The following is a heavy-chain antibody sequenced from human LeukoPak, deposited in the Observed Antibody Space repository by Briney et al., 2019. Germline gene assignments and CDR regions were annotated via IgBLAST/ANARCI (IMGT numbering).Heavy chain of an antibody. CDR1: GFTFSDYY. CDR2: ISSSGTTV. CDR3: ARGDSIRRDPHFDN. V-gene: IGHV3-11*01. Sequence: PGGSLRLSCAASGFTFSDYYMSWIRQAPGKGLEWISYISSSGTTVYYADSVKGRVTISWDNARNSLYLQMNSLRAEDTAVYYCARGDSIRRDPHFDNWGQGTLVIASS. D-gene: IGHD2-21*01. J-gene: IGHJ4*02.